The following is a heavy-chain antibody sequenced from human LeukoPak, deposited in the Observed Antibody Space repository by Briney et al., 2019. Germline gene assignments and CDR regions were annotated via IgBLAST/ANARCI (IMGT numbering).Heavy chain of an antibody. CDR1: GFTFSSYA. Sequence: GGSLRLSCAASGFTFSSYAMSWVRQAPGKGLEWVSAISGSGSSTYYADSVKGRFTISRDNSKNTLYLQMNSLRAEDTAVYYCAKSLGSPQSFEFDYWGQGTLVTVSS. CDR2: ISGSGSST. D-gene: IGHD1-26*01. CDR3: AKSLGSPQSFEFDY. J-gene: IGHJ4*02. V-gene: IGHV3-23*01.